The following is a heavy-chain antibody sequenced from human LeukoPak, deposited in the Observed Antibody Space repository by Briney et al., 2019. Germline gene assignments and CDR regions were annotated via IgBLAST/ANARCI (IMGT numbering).Heavy chain of an antibody. Sequence: GESLKISCKGSGYSFPTYWIAWVRRMPGKGLEWMGIIYPGDSDTRYSPSFQGQVTISADKSINTAYLQWRSLKASDTAMYYCARSSGLYARIDSWGQGTLVTVSS. J-gene: IGHJ5*01. V-gene: IGHV5-51*01. D-gene: IGHD2-8*01. CDR3: ARSSGLYARIDS. CDR2: IYPGDSDT. CDR1: GYSFPTYW.